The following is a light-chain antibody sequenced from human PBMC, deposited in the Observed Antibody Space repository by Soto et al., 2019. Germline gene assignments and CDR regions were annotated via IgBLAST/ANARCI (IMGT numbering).Light chain of an antibody. CDR1: QSVSSSF. J-gene: IGKJ1*01. CDR2: GAS. CDR3: QQYVAAPWT. V-gene: IGKV3-20*01. Sequence: EIVFTQSPGTMSLSPGERATLCCRTSQSVSSSFLAWYHQKPRQAPRLLIYGASSRATGVPDRLSGSGSGTDFTLTISRLEPEDFGVYYCQQYVAAPWTFGQGTKLEFK.